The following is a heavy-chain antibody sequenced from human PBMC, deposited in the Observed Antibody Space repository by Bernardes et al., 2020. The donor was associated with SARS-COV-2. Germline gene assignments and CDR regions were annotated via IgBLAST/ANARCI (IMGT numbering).Heavy chain of an antibody. J-gene: IGHJ4*02. CDR1: GFSFDDSA. Sequence: SCAASGFSFDDSAMHWVRQGPGPGLAWVSGISWNRGSIGYADSVKGRFIISRDNAKNSLYLQMNSLRAEDMALYYCVKVGTYSVEDYFDYWGQGTLVTSSS. V-gene: IGHV3-9*03. CDR3: VKVGTYSVEDYFDY. CDR2: ISWNRGSI. D-gene: IGHD1-1*01.